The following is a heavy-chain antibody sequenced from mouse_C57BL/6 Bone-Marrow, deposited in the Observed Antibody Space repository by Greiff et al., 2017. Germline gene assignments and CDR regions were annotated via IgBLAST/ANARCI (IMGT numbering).Heavy chain of an antibody. J-gene: IGHJ3*01. D-gene: IGHD2-2*01. V-gene: IGHV14-4*01. Sequence: EVQLQQSGAELVRPGASVKLSCTASGFNIKDDYMHWVKQRPEQGLEWIGWIDPENGDTEYASKFQGKATITADTSSNTAYLQLSSLTSEDTAVYYCTTRMVTTPFAYWGQGTLVTVSA. CDR2: IDPENGDT. CDR3: TTRMVTTPFAY. CDR1: GFNIKDDY.